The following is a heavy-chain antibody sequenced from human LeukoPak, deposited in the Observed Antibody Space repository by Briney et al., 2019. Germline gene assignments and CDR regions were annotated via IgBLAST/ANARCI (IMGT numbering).Heavy chain of an antibody. V-gene: IGHV3-15*01. CDR3: TTVIRQSSGWYVMNAFDI. Sequence: GGSLRLSCAASGFTFSNAWMSWVRQAPGKGLEWVGRIKSKTDGGTTDYAAPVKGRFTISRDDSKNTLYLQMNSLKTEDTAVYYCTTVIRQSSGWYVMNAFDIWGQGTMVTVSS. CDR2: IKSKTDGGTT. J-gene: IGHJ3*02. D-gene: IGHD6-19*01. CDR1: GFTFSNAW.